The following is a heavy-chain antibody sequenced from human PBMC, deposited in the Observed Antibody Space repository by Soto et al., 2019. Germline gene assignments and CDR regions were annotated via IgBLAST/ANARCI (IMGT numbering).Heavy chain of an antibody. Sequence: QVQLQESGPGLVKPSETLSLTCSVSGGSITSHYCSWFRQPPGKGLEWIGYINHSGLTSYNPSLKRRVTMSVDTSKNQFSLKVNSVTAADTALYHCARQGFGQLHGLVDVWGPGTTVTVSS. V-gene: IGHV4-59*08. J-gene: IGHJ6*02. D-gene: IGHD3-10*01. CDR2: INHSGLT. CDR1: GGSITSHY. CDR3: ARQGFGQLHGLVDV.